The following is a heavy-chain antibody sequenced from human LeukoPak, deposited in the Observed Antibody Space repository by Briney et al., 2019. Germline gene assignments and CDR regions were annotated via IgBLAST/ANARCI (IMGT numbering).Heavy chain of an antibody. D-gene: IGHD2-15*01. V-gene: IGHV3-30*02. CDR3: AKIVVVVAATPRRQDFDY. CDR2: IRYDGSNK. Sequence: GGSLRLSCAASGFTFSSYGMHWGRHAPGKGLEGVAFIRYDGSNKYYADSVKGRFTISRDNYKNTLYLQMNSLRAEDTAVYYCAKIVVVVAATPRRQDFDYWGQGTLVTVSS. J-gene: IGHJ4*02. CDR1: GFTFSSYG.